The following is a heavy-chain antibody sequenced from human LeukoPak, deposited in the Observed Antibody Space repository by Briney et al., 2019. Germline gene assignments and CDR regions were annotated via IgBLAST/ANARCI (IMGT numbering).Heavy chain of an antibody. J-gene: IGHJ4*02. D-gene: IGHD3-22*01. CDR2: ISGSGGST. CDR3: AKAGHYYDSSGYYYYFDY. CDR1: RFTLSDFW. Sequence: GRSLRLSCAASRFTLSDFWMHWVRQAPGKGLEWVSPISGSGGSTYYADSVKGRFTISRDNSKNTLYLQMNSLRAEDTAVYYCAKAGHYYDSSGYYYYFDYWGQGTLVTVSS. V-gene: IGHV3-23*01.